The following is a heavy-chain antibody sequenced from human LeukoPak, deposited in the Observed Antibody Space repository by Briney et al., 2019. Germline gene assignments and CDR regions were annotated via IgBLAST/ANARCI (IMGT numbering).Heavy chain of an antibody. Sequence: GASVKVSCKASGYTFTDYYMHWVRQAPGQGLEWMGWINLNSGGTNFAQRFQGRVTMTGDTSISTAYMDLSRLISDDTAVYYCARDAGYCTGGSCWYFDHWGQGTLVTVSS. V-gene: IGHV1-2*02. D-gene: IGHD2-15*01. CDR2: INLNSGGT. J-gene: IGHJ4*02. CDR1: GYTFTDYY. CDR3: ARDAGYCTGGSCWYFDH.